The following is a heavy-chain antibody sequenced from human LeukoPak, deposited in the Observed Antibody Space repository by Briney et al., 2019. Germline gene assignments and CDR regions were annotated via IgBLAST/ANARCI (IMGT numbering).Heavy chain of an antibody. CDR1: GFTVSSNY. Sequence: GGSLRLSCAASGFTVSSNYMSWVRQAPGKGLEWVSVIYSGGSTYYADSVKGRFTISRDNSKSTLYLQMNSLRAEDTAVYYCARSTVTTVYGMDVWGQGTTVTVSS. CDR2: IYSGGST. D-gene: IGHD4-17*01. J-gene: IGHJ6*02. CDR3: ARSTVTTVYGMDV. V-gene: IGHV3-66*01.